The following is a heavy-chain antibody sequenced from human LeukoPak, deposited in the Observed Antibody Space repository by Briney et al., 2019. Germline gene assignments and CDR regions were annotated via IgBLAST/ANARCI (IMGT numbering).Heavy chain of an antibody. Sequence: ASVKASCKASGYTFTSYYMHWVRQAPGQGLEWMGIINPSGGSTSYAQKFQGRVTMTRDTSTSTVYMELSSLRSEDTAVYYCARETKKFSTGGGRGVTSFRLPGYWGQGTLVTVSS. D-gene: IGHD3-10*01. J-gene: IGHJ4*02. CDR2: INPSGGST. CDR1: GYTFTSYY. V-gene: IGHV1-46*01. CDR3: ARETKKFSTGGGRGVTSFRLPGY.